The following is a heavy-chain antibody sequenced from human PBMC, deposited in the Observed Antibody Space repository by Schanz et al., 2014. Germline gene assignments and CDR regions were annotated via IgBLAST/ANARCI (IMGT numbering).Heavy chain of an antibody. CDR1: GFSFSSYS. CDR2: IDGKSTTV. V-gene: IGHV3-48*01. J-gene: IGHJ6*03. Sequence: VQLVESGGGVVQFGRSLRLSCSASGFSFSSYSMNWVRQAPGKGLEWLSYIDGKSTTVYYADSVKGRFTVSRDNARNSLYLHMNTLRVKDTAVSFYARDGVRCYHSNDIDVWGKGTTVTVSS. D-gene: IGHD3-16*02. CDR3: ARDGVRCYHSNDIDV.